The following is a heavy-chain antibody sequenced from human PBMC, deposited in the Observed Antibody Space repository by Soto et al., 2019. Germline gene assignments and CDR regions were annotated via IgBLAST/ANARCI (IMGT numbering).Heavy chain of an antibody. V-gene: IGHV1-3*01. J-gene: IGHJ6*02. CDR1: GYTFTSYP. Sequence: ASVKVSCKASGYTFTSYPMHWVRQAPGQRLEWMGWINSGNDDTKYSQKFQGRVTITRDTSASTAYMELSSLRSEDTAVYYCARGGEVYYDILTGYSHYYYYGMDVWGQGTTVTVSS. CDR3: ARGGEVYYDILTGYSHYYYYGMDV. CDR2: INSGNDDT. D-gene: IGHD3-9*01.